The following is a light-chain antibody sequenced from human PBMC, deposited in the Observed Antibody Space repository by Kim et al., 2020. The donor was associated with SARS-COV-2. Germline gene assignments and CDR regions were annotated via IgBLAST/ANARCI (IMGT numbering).Light chain of an antibody. CDR1: QSVSATY. V-gene: IGKV3-20*01. J-gene: IGKJ2*01. CDR3: QQYSSSPNT. Sequence: EIVLTQSPGTLSLSPGERATLSCRASQSVSATYLAWYLQSPGQAPRLLIYGISSRATGIPDRFSGSGSGTDFTLTISRLEPEDFAVYYCQQYSSSPNTFGQGTKLEI. CDR2: GIS.